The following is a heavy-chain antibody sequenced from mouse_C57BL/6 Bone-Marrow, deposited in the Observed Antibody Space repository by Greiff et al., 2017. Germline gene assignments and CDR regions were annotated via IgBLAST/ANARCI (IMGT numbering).Heavy chain of an antibody. CDR1: GYTFTDYY. V-gene: IGHV1-19*01. J-gene: IGHJ2*01. CDR2: INPYNGCT. Sequence: VQLKESGPVLVKPGASVKMSCKASGYTFTDYYMNWVKQSHGKSLEWIGVINPYNGCTSYNQKFKGKATLTVDKSSSAAYMELNSLTSEDSAVYYCARGAYYGSSRYYFDYWGQGTTLTVSS. D-gene: IGHD1-1*01. CDR3: ARGAYYGSSRYYFDY.